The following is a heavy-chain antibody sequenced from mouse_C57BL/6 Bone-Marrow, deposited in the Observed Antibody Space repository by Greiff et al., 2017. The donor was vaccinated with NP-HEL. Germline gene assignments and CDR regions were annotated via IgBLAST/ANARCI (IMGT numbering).Heavy chain of an antibody. CDR2: IYPSDSET. Sequence: VQLQQPGAELVRPGSSVKLSCKASGYTFTSYWMDWVKQRPGQGLEWIGNIYPSDSETHYNQKFKDKATLTVDKSSSTAYMQLSSLTSEDSAVYYCARYSNYEVNFDYWGQGTTLTVSS. CDR3: ARYSNYEVNFDY. V-gene: IGHV1-61*01. CDR1: GYTFTSYW. J-gene: IGHJ2*01. D-gene: IGHD2-5*01.